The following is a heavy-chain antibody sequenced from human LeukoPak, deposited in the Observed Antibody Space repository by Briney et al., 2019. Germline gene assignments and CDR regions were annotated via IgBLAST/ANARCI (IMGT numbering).Heavy chain of an antibody. Sequence: SETLSLTCAVYGGSFSGYYWSWIRQPPGKGLEWIGEINHSGSTNYNPSLKSRVTISVDTSKNQFSLKLSSVTAAATAVYYCARATSHCSGGSCYSRFDYWGQGTLVTVSS. V-gene: IGHV4-34*01. CDR1: GGSFSGYY. D-gene: IGHD2-15*01. CDR3: ARATSHCSGGSCYSRFDY. J-gene: IGHJ4*02. CDR2: INHSGST.